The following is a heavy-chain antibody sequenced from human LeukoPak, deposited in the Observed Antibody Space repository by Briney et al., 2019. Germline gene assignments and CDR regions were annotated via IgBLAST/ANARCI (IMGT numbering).Heavy chain of an antibody. Sequence: SQTLSLTCTVSGDSISSGDYYWSWIRQPAGTGLEWIGRISSSGSTNYNPSLKGRVTISVDTSKNQFSLKLSSVTAADTAVYFCARGPYSYDSSGAFDIWGQGTMVTVSS. CDR2: ISSSGST. J-gene: IGHJ3*02. CDR1: GDSISSGDYY. V-gene: IGHV4-61*02. CDR3: ARGPYSYDSSGAFDI. D-gene: IGHD3-22*01.